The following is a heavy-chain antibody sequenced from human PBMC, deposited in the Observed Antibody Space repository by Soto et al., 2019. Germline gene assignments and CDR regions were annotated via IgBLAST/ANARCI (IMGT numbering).Heavy chain of an antibody. V-gene: IGHV3-30*18. CDR3: AKVMNYDYNYSLDV. J-gene: IGHJ6*02. Sequence: QVQLVESGGGVVQPGRSLRLSCAASGFTFGTYAMHWVRQAPGQGLEWVAVISYDGRNKYYADSVRGRFTISRDKSKNTVYLQMNSLRAEDTAVYYCAKVMNYDYNYSLDVWGQGTTVTVSS. CDR2: ISYDGRNK. CDR1: GFTFGTYA.